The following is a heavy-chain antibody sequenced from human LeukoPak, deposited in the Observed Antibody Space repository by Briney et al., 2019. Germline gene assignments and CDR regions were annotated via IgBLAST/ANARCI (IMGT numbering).Heavy chain of an antibody. CDR1: GYAFNDIY. V-gene: IGHV1-2*02. CDR3: ATSTSVTHTRDP. CDR2: INPNSGAR. D-gene: IGHD5/OR15-5a*01. Sequence: ASVKVSCKASGYAFNDIYFNWVRQAPGQGLERMGWINPNSGARIYSQKFQGRVTMDTSVSTVYMELSSLTSDDTAVYYCATSTSVTHTRDPWGQGTLVTASS. J-gene: IGHJ5*02.